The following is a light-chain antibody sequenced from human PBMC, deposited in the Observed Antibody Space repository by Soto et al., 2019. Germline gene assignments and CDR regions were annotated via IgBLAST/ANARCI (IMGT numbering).Light chain of an antibody. V-gene: IGKV1-39*01. Sequence: DIQMTQSPSSLSAAIGDRVTITCRASQSIKNYLNWYQHKPGAAPKLLIFGASNLESGVPSRFSGSGSGTEFTHSISSLQPEDFATYYCQQGYSTTPITFGQGTRVEIK. CDR1: QSIKNY. CDR3: QQGYSTTPIT. J-gene: IGKJ5*01. CDR2: GAS.